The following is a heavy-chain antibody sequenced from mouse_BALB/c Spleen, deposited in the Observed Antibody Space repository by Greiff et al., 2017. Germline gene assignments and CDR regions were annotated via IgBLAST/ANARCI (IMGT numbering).Heavy chain of an antibody. CDR3: ARWRGLIYYFDY. Sequence: EVHVVESGGGLVQPGGSRKLSCAASGFTFSSFGMHWVRQAPEKGLEWVAYISSGSSTIYYADTVKGRFTISRDNPKNTLFLQMTSLRSEDTAMYYCARWRGLIYYFDYWGQGTTLTVSA. V-gene: IGHV5-17*02. J-gene: IGHJ2*01. CDR1: GFTFSSFG. CDR2: ISSGSSTI.